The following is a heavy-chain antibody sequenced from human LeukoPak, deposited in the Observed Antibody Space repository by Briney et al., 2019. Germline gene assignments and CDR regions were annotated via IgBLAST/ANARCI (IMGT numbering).Heavy chain of an antibody. Sequence: GGSLRLSCAASGLTLGPYAMTYVRQPPGKGLEWVSSITFTGDTTYYADTVKGRFTISRDNSKSTVYLQMNSLRAEDTAVYYCAKVGDDAFDIWGQGTMVTVSS. CDR2: ITFTGDTT. V-gene: IGHV3-23*01. J-gene: IGHJ3*02. CDR1: GLTLGPYA. CDR3: AKVGDDAFDI.